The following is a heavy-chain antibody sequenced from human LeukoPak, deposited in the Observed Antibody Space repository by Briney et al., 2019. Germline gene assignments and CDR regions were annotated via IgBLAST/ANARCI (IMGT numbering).Heavy chain of an antibody. V-gene: IGHV1-69*05. D-gene: IGHD5-18*01. CDR3: ASRYSYGLDYFDY. CDR2: IIPIFGTA. Sequence: PVNVSCKASGGTFSSYAISWVRQAPGPRREWMGGIIPIFGTANYAQKFQGRVTITKDESTSTAYMELSSLRSEDTAVYYCASRYSYGLDYFDYWGQGTLVTVSS. J-gene: IGHJ4*02. CDR1: GGTFSSYA.